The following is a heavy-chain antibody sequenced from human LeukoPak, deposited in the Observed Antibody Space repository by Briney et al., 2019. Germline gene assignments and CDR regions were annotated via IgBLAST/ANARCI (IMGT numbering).Heavy chain of an antibody. J-gene: IGHJ5*02. Sequence: SQTLSLTCTVSGGSISSGGYYWSWIRQPPGKGLEWIGYIYHSGSTYYNPSLKSRVTISVDRSKNQFSLKLSSVTAADTAVYYCARDQVGAKGGWFDPWGQGTLVTVSS. CDR3: ARDQVGAKGGWFDP. D-gene: IGHD1-26*01. CDR1: GGSISSGGYY. V-gene: IGHV4-30-2*01. CDR2: IYHSGST.